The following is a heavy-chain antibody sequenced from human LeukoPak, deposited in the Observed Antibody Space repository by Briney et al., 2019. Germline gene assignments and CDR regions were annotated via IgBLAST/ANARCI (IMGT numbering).Heavy chain of an antibody. J-gene: IGHJ4*02. CDR1: GGTFSSYA. D-gene: IGHD4-17*01. Sequence: ASVKVSCKASGGTFSSYAISWVRQAPGQGLEWMGRIIPILGIANYAQKFQGRVTITADKSTNTAYMELSSLRSEDTAVYYCARDRSYGDDAFDYWGQGTLVTVSS. CDR3: ARDRSYGDDAFDY. CDR2: IIPILGIA. V-gene: IGHV1-69*04.